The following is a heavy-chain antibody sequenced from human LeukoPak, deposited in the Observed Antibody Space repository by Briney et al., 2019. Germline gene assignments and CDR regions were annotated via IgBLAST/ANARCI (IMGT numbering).Heavy chain of an antibody. D-gene: IGHD2-21*01. J-gene: IGHJ4*02. CDR3: ARTVGWGSWTFDY. V-gene: IGHV4-59*01. CDR2: IYYSGST. Sequence: SETLSLTCTVSGGSISSYYWSWIRQPPGKGLEWIGYIYYSGSTNYNPSLKSRVTISVDTSKNQFSLKLSSVTAADTAVYYCARTVGWGSWTFDYWGQGTLVTVSS. CDR1: GGSISSYY.